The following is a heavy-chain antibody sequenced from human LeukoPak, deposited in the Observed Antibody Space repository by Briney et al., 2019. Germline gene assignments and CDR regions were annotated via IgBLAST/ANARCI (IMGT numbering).Heavy chain of an antibody. CDR1: GGSMSPYH. V-gene: IGHV4-59*08. CDR3: ARAVSGPFDY. D-gene: IGHD6-19*01. Sequence: SETLSLTCTVSGGSMSPYHWGWIRQPPGEGVEWTGYIYYSGSTNYNPSLNSRVTISVDTSKNQFSLRLSSVTAADTAIYYCARAVSGPFDYWGQGTLVTVSS. J-gene: IGHJ4*02. CDR2: IYYSGST.